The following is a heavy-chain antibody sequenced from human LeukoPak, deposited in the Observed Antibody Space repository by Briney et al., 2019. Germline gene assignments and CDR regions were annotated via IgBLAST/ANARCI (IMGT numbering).Heavy chain of an antibody. CDR1: VYTFTSYA. Sequence: ASVKVSCKASVYTFTSYAMSWVRQAPGQGLEWMGGVNTNTGNPTYAQGFTGRFVFSLDTSVSTAYLQISSLKAEDTAVYYCAVVPAALLGPDWFDPWGQGTLLPLSS. V-gene: IGHV7-4-1*02. CDR2: VNTNTGNP. J-gene: IGHJ5*02. D-gene: IGHD2-2*01. CDR3: AVVPAALLGPDWFDP.